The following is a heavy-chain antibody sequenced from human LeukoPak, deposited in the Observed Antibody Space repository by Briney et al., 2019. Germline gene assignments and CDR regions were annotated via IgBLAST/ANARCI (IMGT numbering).Heavy chain of an antibody. V-gene: IGHV3-23*01. CDR1: GFTFSSFA. Sequence: GGSLRLSCAASGFTFSSFAMSWVRQPPGKGLEWVSAISGGGGNTYHADSVKGRFTISRDNSRNTLYLQMNRLRVEDTAVYYCAKGQDYWGQGTLVTVSS. CDR3: AKGQDY. J-gene: IGHJ4*02. CDR2: ISGGGGNT.